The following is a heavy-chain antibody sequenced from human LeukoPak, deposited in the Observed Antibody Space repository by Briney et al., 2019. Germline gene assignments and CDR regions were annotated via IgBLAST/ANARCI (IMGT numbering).Heavy chain of an antibody. Sequence: GGSLRLSCAASGFTFSSYWMTWVRQAPGKGLEWVAQIKQDGSEKTYVDSVKGRFTVSRDNAENSLFLQMDSLRVEDTAVYYCARDSLSSSWYQDYWGQGTLVTVSS. CDR2: IKQDGSEK. CDR1: GFTFSSYW. D-gene: IGHD6-13*01. CDR3: ARDSLSSSWYQDY. J-gene: IGHJ4*02. V-gene: IGHV3-7*01.